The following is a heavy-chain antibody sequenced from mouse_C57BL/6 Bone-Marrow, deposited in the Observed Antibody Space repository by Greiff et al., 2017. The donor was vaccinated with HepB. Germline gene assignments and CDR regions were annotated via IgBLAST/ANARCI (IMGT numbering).Heavy chain of an antibody. CDR3: ARLDYGSSYDAMDY. J-gene: IGHJ4*01. D-gene: IGHD1-1*01. V-gene: IGHV5-12*01. CDR2: ISNGGGST. Sequence: EVQGVESGGGLVQPGGSLKLSCAASGFTFSDYYMYWVRQTPEKRLEWVAYISNGGGSTYYPDTVKGRFTISRDNAKNTLYLQMSRLKSEDTAMYYCARLDYGSSYDAMDYWGQGTSVTVSS. CDR1: GFTFSDYY.